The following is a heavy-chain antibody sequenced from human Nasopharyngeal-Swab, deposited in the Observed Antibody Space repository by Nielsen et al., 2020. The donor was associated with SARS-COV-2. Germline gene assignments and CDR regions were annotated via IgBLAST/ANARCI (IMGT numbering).Heavy chain of an antibody. J-gene: IGHJ5*02. Sequence: GESLKISCAASGFTFSSYSMSWLRQAPEKGLEWVSTITGNGDTTYYADSVKGRFTISRDNSENTVYLQMNSLRAEDTALYHCARPLSRDSTWTTEANWFDPWGQGTLVTVSS. CDR2: ITGNGDTT. V-gene: IGHV3-23*01. CDR3: ARPLSRDSTWTTEANWFDP. D-gene: IGHD6-13*01. CDR1: GFTFSSYS.